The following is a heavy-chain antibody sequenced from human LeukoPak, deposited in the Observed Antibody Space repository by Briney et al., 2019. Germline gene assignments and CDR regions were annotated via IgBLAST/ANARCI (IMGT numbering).Heavy chain of an antibody. CDR3: ARGDYGDYVSNWFDP. CDR2: INHSGST. D-gene: IGHD4-17*01. Sequence: SGTLSLTCAVYGGSFSGYYWSWIRQPPGKGLEWIGEINHSGSTNYNPSLKSRVTISVDTSKNQFSLKLSSVTAADTAVYYCARGDYGDYVSNWFDPWGQGTLVTVSS. J-gene: IGHJ5*02. V-gene: IGHV4-34*01. CDR1: GGSFSGYY.